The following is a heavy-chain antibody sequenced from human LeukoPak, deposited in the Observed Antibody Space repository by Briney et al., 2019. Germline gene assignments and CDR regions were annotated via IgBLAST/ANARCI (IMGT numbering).Heavy chain of an antibody. V-gene: IGHV3-73*01. Sequence: GGSLRLSCAASGLNFSSRWMNWVRQASGKGLEWVGRIRSEANSYATAYAASVKGRFTISRDDSKNTAYLQMNSLRTEDTAVYYCSSRSEDYWGQGALVTVSS. D-gene: IGHD3-10*01. CDR3: SSRSEDY. J-gene: IGHJ4*02. CDR2: IRSEANSYAT. CDR1: GLNFSSRW.